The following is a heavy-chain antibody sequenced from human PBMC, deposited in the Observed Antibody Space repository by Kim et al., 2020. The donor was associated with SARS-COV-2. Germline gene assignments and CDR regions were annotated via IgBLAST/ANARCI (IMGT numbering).Heavy chain of an antibody. J-gene: IGHJ3*01. CDR3: VRTVAGRIDAF. CDR2: IKQDGSQD. D-gene: IGHD6-19*01. V-gene: IGHV3-7*03. CDR1: GFTFGGFTFGTFW. Sequence: GGSLRLSCAASGFTFGGFTFGTFWMTWVRQAPGKGLEWVANIKQDGSQDLYVESLKGRFSISRDNAQNSLYLQMTSLRAEDTGVYYCVRTVAGRIDAF.